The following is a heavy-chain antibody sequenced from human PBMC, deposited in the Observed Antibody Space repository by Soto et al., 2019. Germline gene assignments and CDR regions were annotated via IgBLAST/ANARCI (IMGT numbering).Heavy chain of an antibody. CDR2: INHSGST. CDR1: GGSFSGYY. J-gene: IGHJ4*02. D-gene: IGHD1-26*01. Sequence: QVQLQQWGAGLLKPSETLSLTCAVYGGSFSGYYWSWIRQPPGKGLEWIGEINHSGSTNYNPSLKSRVTISLDTSKNQFSLKLSSVTAEDTAVYYCARGRGRWPLFDYWGQGTLVTVSS. CDR3: ARGRGRWPLFDY. V-gene: IGHV4-34*01.